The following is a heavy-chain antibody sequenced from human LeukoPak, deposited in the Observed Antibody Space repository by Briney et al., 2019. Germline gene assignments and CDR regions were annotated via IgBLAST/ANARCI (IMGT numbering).Heavy chain of an antibody. Sequence: SESLSLTCTVSGSSINNNFWTWIRQPPGKGLEWIGHIYSTGSANYNPSRKSRVLISGDTSKNQISLKLTSVTAADTAVYFCARHRDYYDTWGHGTLVTVSS. V-gene: IGHV4-59*08. CDR1: GSSINNNF. J-gene: IGHJ4*01. D-gene: IGHD3-22*01. CDR3: ARHRDYYDT. CDR2: IYSTGSA.